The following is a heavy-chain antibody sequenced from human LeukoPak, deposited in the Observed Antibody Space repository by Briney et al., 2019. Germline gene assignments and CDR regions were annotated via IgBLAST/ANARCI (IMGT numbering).Heavy chain of an antibody. J-gene: IGHJ5*02. CDR2: ISGSGGST. CDR1: GFTFSSYA. Sequence: PGGSLRLSCAASGFTFSSYAMSWVRQAPGKGLEWVSAISGSGGSTYYADSVKGRFTISRDNSKNTLYLQMNSLRAEDTAVYYCAKDLRLGYCSGGSCTVPNWFDPWGQGTLVTVSS. V-gene: IGHV3-23*01. CDR3: AKDLRLGYCSGGSCTVPNWFDP. D-gene: IGHD2-15*01.